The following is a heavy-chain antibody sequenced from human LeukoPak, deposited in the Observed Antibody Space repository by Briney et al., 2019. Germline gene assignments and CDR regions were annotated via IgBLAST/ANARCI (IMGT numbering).Heavy chain of an antibody. CDR1: GFTFSSYW. CDR2: INSDGSST. J-gene: IGHJ4*02. CDR3: ARGLGSSSGAGDY. V-gene: IGHV3-74*01. D-gene: IGHD6-6*01. Sequence: GGSLRLSCAASGFTFSSYWMHWVRQAPGKGLVWVSRINSDGSSTSYADSVKGRFTISRDNAKNSMYLQMNSLRAEDTAVYYCARGLGSSSGAGDYWGQGTLVTVSS.